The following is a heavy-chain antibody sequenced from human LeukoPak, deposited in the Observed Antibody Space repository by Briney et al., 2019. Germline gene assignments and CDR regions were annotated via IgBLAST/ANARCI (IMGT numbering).Heavy chain of an antibody. V-gene: IGHV1-18*01. CDR2: IIPILGIA. CDR1: GYTFTSYG. J-gene: IGHJ4*02. Sequence: ASVKVSCKASGYTFTSYGISWVRQAPGQGLEWMGRIIPILGIANYAQKFQGRVTMTTDTSTSTAYMELRSLRSDDTAVYYCARPMVRGLVFDYWGQGTLVTVSS. CDR3: ARPMVRGLVFDY. D-gene: IGHD3-10*01.